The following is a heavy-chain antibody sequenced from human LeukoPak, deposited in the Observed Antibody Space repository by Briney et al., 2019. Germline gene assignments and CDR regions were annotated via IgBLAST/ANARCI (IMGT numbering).Heavy chain of an antibody. D-gene: IGHD3-10*01. CDR2: INPNSGGT. CDR1: GYXFTGYY. CDR3: ARDPWYYGSGSYYNADYYYGMDV. V-gene: IGHV1-2*02. Sequence: ASVKVSCKASGYXFTGYYIHWVRQAPGQGLKWMGWINPNSGGTNYAQKFQGRVTMTRDTSISTAYMELSSLRSEDTAVYYCARDPWYYGSGSYYNADYYYGMDVWGQGTTVTVSS. J-gene: IGHJ6*02.